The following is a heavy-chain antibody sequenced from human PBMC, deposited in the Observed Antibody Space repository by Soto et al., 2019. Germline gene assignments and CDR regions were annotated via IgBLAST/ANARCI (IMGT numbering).Heavy chain of an antibody. D-gene: IGHD3-3*01. Sequence: SETLSLTCAVSGGSISSYYWSWIRQPPGKGLEWIGEIYHSGSTNYNPSLKSRVTISVDKSKNQFSLKLSSVTAADTAVYYCARVGVAPDYWGQGTLVTVSS. J-gene: IGHJ4*02. V-gene: IGHV4-59*12. CDR2: IYHSGST. CDR1: GGSISSYY. CDR3: ARVGVAPDY.